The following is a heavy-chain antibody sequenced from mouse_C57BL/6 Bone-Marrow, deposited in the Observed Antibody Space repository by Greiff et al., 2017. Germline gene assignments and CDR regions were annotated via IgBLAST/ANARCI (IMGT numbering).Heavy chain of an antibody. CDR3: ARARTGFAY. V-gene: IGHV3-6*01. J-gene: IGHJ3*01. CDR2: ISYDGSN. Sequence: EVQLVESGPGLVKPSQSLSLTCSVTGYSITSGYYWNWIRQFPGNKLEWMGYISYDGSNNYNPSLKNRISITRDTSKNQFFLKLNSVTTEDTATYYCARARTGFAYWGQGTLVTVSA. CDR1: GYSITSGYY. D-gene: IGHD4-1*01.